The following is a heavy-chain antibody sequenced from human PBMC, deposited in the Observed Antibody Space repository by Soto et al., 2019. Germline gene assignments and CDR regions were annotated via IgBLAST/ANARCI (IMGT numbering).Heavy chain of an antibody. CDR3: ARVEGGGYCSGGSCPDAFDI. Sequence: SETLSLTCTVSGGSISSYYWSWIRQPPGKGLEWIGYIYYSGSTNYNPSLKSRVTISVDTSKNQFSLKLSSVTAADTAVYYCARVEGGGYCSGGSCPDAFDIWGQGTMVTVSS. D-gene: IGHD2-15*01. V-gene: IGHV4-59*01. J-gene: IGHJ3*02. CDR2: IYYSGST. CDR1: GGSISSYY.